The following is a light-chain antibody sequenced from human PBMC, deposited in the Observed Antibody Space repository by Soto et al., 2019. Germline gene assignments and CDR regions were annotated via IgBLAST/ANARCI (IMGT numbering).Light chain of an antibody. J-gene: IGKJ1*01. V-gene: IGKV1-39*01. CDR1: QGIRID. Sequence: DIQMTQSPSSLSASVGDRVTITCRASQGIRIDLGWYQQRPGEAPKRLIYAASSLQSGVPSRFSGSGSGTDFTLTISSLQPEDFATYYCQQSYSTPPWTFGQGTKVDI. CDR2: AAS. CDR3: QQSYSTPPWT.